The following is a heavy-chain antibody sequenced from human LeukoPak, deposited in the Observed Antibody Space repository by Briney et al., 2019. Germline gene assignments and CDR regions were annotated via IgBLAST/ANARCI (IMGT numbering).Heavy chain of an antibody. CDR1: GGSISSSSYY. D-gene: IGHD2-15*01. J-gene: IGHJ3*02. V-gene: IGHV4-61*05. CDR3: ARADIAYAFDI. Sequence: SETLSLTCTVSGGSISSSSYYWGWIRQPPGKGLEWIGYIYYSGSTNYNPSLKSRVTISVDTSKNQFSLKLSSVTAADTAVYYCARADIAYAFDIWGQGTMVTVSS. CDR2: IYYSGST.